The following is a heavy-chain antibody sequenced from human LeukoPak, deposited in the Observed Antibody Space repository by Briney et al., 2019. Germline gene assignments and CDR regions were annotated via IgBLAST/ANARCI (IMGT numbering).Heavy chain of an antibody. CDR1: GYTFTGYY. J-gene: IGHJ5*02. D-gene: IGHD3-10*01. V-gene: IGHV1-2*02. Sequence: ASVKVSCKASGYTFTGYYMHWVRQAPGQGLEWMGWINPNSGGTNYAQKFQGRVTMTRDTSISTAYMELSRLRSDDTAVYYCARFMVRGASRTSGVDPWGQGTLVTVSS. CDR2: INPNSGGT. CDR3: ARFMVRGASRTSGVDP.